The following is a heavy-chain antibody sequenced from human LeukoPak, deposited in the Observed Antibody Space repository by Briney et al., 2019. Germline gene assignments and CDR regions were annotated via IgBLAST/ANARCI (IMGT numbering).Heavy chain of an antibody. J-gene: IGHJ4*02. V-gene: IGHV1-46*01. CDR1: GYTFTSYY. CDR2: INPSGGST. CDR3: ARANYYDSSGYSLYYFDY. D-gene: IGHD3-22*01. Sequence: ASVKVSCKASGYTFTSYYMHWVRQAHGQGLEWMGIINPSGGSTSYAQKFQGRVTMTRDTSTSTVYMELSSLRSEDTAVYYCARANYYDSSGYSLYYFDYWGQGTLVTVPS.